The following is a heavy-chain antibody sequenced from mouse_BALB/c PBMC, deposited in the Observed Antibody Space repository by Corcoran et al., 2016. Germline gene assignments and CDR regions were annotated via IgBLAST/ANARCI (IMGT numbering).Heavy chain of an antibody. J-gene: IGHJ2*01. CDR3: ARYYRYDFDY. D-gene: IGHD2-14*01. Sequence: QIQLVQSGPELKKPGETVKISCKASGYTFTDYSMHWVKQAPGKGLKWMGWINTETGEPTYADDFKGRFAFSLETSASTAYLQINNLKNEDTATDFCARYYRYDFDYWGHGTTLTVSS. CDR2: INTETGEP. V-gene: IGHV9-2-1*01. CDR1: GYTFTDYS.